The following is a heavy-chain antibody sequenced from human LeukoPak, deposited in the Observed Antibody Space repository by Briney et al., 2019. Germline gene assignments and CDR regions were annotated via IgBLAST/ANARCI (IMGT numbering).Heavy chain of an antibody. CDR1: GFTVSSNY. J-gene: IGHJ5*01. CDR3: ARDVGYCSGGSCYRWFAS. Sequence: PGGSLRLSCAASGFTVSSNYMSWVRQAPGKGLEWVSYISTGSAVIYYADSVKGRFTISRDDARNSVSLQMNSLRADDTAVYYCARDVGYCSGGSCYRWFASWGQGTLVTVSS. CDR2: ISTGSAVI. V-gene: IGHV3-48*01. D-gene: IGHD2-15*01.